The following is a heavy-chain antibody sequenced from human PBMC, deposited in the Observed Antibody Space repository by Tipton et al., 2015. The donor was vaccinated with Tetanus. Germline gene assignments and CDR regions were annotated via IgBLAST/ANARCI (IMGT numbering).Heavy chain of an antibody. J-gene: IGHJ4*02. V-gene: IGHV1-18*01. CDR2: ISGYNGNT. CDR1: GGTFTNYA. Sequence: QSGPEVKKPGSSVKVSCKASGGTFTNYALSWVRQAPGQGLEWVGWISGYNGNTKYAPKFQGRVTMTTDTTTNTAYLELRSLRSDDTAVYFCARDYFGSGSNYFFDYWGQGTQVSVSS. D-gene: IGHD3-10*01. CDR3: ARDYFGSGSNYFFDY.